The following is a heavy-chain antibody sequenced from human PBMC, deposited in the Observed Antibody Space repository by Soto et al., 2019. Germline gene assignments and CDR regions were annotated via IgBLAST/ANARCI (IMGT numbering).Heavy chain of an antibody. D-gene: IGHD1-26*01. CDR1: GFTFRNYG. V-gene: IGHV3-23*01. J-gene: IGHJ4*02. Sequence: EVQVLESGGGLVQPGGSLRLSCAASGFTFRNYGMSGVRQAPGKGLEWVSAISSSGGSTYYADSVKGRFTISRDNSKKMLQLQMNSLRAEDTAVYYCAKGGTYPDYWGQGTLVTVSS. CDR2: ISSSGGST. CDR3: AKGGTYPDY.